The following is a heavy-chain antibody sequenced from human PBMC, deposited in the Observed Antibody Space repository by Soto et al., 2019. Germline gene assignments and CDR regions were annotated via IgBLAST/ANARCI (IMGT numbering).Heavy chain of an antibody. Sequence: QVQLQESGPGLVKPSETLSLTCSVSGDSISSDYWSWIRQPPGKGLEWIGYMYYTGTTNYNPSLRRRVTISLDTSKKQFFLKLSSVTAADTAVYYCARPGIRFGNKMDVWGQGTTVTVSS. V-gene: IGHV4-59*01. J-gene: IGHJ6*02. CDR1: GDSISSDY. D-gene: IGHD3-10*01. CDR2: MYYTGTT. CDR3: ARPGIRFGNKMDV.